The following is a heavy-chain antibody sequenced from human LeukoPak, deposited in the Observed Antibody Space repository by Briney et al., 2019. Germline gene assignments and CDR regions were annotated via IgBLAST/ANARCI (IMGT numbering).Heavy chain of an antibody. CDR2: IIPIFGTA. D-gene: IGHD3-22*01. CDR1: GGTFSSYA. J-gene: IGHJ3*02. CDR3: ATGMIVVASDAFDI. Sequence: GASVKVSCKASGGTFSSYAISWVRPAPGQGLEWLGRIIPIFGTANYAQKFQGRVTINADKSTSTAYMDLSSLRSEDTAVYYCATGMIVVASDAFDIWVQGTMVTVSS. V-gene: IGHV1-69*06.